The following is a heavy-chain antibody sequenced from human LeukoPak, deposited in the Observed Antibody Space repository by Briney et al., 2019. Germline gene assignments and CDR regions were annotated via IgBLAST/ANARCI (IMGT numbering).Heavy chain of an antibody. CDR3: ARIGCTGGNCRPYYFYGMDV. J-gene: IGHJ6*02. CDR2: IGYDGNNK. CDR1: GFTFRSYV. Sequence: GRSLRLSCAASGFTFRSYVMYWVRQAPGRGLEWVAVIGYDGNNKYYGDSVKGRFTITRDNSKNTVYVQMNSLRAEDTAVYYCARIGCTGGNCRPYYFYGMDVWGQGTTVTVSS. V-gene: IGHV3-30*03. D-gene: IGHD2-8*02.